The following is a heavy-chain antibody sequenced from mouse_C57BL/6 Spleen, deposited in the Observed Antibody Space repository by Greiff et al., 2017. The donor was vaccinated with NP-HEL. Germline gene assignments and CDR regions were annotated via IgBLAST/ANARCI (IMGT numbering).Heavy chain of an antibody. CDR1: GYTFTSYW. Sequence: QVQLQQPGAELVRPGSSVKLSCKASGYTFTSYWMHWVKQRPIQGLEWIGNIDPSDSETHYNQKFKDKATLTVDESSSTAYMQLSSLTSEDSAVYYCASSGDYGAAMDYWGQGTSVTVSS. D-gene: IGHD2-4*01. V-gene: IGHV1-52*01. CDR2: IDPSDSET. CDR3: ASSGDYGAAMDY. J-gene: IGHJ4*01.